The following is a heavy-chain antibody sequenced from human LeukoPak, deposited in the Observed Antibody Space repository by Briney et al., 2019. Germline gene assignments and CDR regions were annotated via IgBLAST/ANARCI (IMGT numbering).Heavy chain of an antibody. CDR1: GFTFSSYA. V-gene: IGHV3-30-3*01. J-gene: IGHJ6*02. D-gene: IGHD1-1*01. CDR2: ISYDGSNK. CDR3: ARDIRRRVQSGYYYYGMDV. Sequence: GGSLRLSCAASGFTFSSYAMHWVRQAPGKGLEWVAVISYDGSNKYYADSVKGRFTISRDNSKNTLYLQMNSLRAEDTAVYYCARDIRRRVQSGYYYYGMDVWGQGTTVTVSS.